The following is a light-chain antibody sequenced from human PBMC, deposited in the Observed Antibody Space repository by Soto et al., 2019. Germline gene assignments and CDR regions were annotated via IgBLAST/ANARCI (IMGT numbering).Light chain of an antibody. CDR3: QQRSNWPGT. CDR2: DAS. Sequence: EIVLTQSPATLSLSPGERATLSCRASQSVSSYLAWYQQKPGQAPRLLIYDASNRATGIPARFSGSGSGTDFTRTISSLAPEDFAVYYCQQRSNWPGTFGQGTKLEIK. CDR1: QSVSSY. J-gene: IGKJ2*01. V-gene: IGKV3-11*01.